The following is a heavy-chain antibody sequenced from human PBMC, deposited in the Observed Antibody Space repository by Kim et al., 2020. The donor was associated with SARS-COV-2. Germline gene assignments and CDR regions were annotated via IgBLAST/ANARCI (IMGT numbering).Heavy chain of an antibody. J-gene: IGHJ6*02. CDR3: ARDWSYFYYYGMDV. V-gene: IGHV1-3*01. CDR1: GYTFTSYA. CDR2: INAGNGNT. Sequence: ASVKVSCKASGYTFTSYAMHWVRQAPGQRLEWMGWINAGNGNTKYSQKFQGRVTITRDTSASTAYMELSSLRSEDTAVYYCARDWSYFYYYGMDVWGQGTTVTVSS. D-gene: IGHD3-3*01.